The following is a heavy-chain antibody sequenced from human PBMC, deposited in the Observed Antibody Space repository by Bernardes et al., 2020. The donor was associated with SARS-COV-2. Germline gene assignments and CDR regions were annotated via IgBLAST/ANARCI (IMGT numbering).Heavy chain of an antibody. CDR1: GYTFTTYG. CDR2: ISAYNGNT. V-gene: IGHV1-18*01. J-gene: IGHJ4*02. D-gene: IGHD2-2*01. CDR3: ARDRRLVMEYHGTYYFDY. Sequence: ASVKVSCKTSGYTFTTYGIYWVQQAPGQGLEWMGWISAYNGNTEFAQTVQGRVTMTTDTSTSTAYMELRSLRSDDTAVYYCARDRRLVMEYHGTYYFDYWGQGTLVTVSS.